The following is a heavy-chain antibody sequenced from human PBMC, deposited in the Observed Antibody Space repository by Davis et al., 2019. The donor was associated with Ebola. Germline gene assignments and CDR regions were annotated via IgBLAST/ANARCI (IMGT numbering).Heavy chain of an antibody. CDR3: ARDWDDVSIYY. D-gene: IGHD1-1*01. CDR1: GFVFSSYV. V-gene: IGHV3-21*01. J-gene: IGHJ4*02. CDR2: ISSSGTYI. Sequence: GESLKISCAASGFVFSSYVMSWVRRAPGKGLEWVSSISSSGTYIYYADSVQGRFTISRDNAKNSLYLQMNSLRAEDTAVYYCARDWDDVSIYYWGQGIMVTASS.